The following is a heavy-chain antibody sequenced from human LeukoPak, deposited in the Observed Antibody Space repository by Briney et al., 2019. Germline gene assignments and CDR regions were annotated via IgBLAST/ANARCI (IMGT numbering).Heavy chain of an antibody. D-gene: IGHD3-22*01. V-gene: IGHV4-30-4*01. J-gene: IGHJ3*02. Sequence: PSETLSLTCTVSGGSISSGNHYWNWIRQPPGKGLEWIGYIYNSGSTYYNPSLKSRVTVSVDTSKNQFSLKLSSVTAADTAVYYCARGGGYYDSSGYYTNNDAFDIWGQGTMVTVSS. CDR2: IYNSGST. CDR1: GGSISSGNHY. CDR3: ARGGGYYDSSGYYTNNDAFDI.